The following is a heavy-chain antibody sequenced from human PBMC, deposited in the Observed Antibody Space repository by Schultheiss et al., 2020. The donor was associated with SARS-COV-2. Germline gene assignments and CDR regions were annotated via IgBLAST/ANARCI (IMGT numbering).Heavy chain of an antibody. J-gene: IGHJ4*02. D-gene: IGHD6-6*01. V-gene: IGHV3-66*01. CDR1: GFTFSSYA. Sequence: GESLKISCAASGFTFSSYAMSWVRQAPGKGLEWVSVIYSGGSTYYADSVNGRFTISRDNSKNTLYLQMISLRAEDTAVYYCARGDEYSSSYDFDYWGQGTLVTVSS. CDR2: IYSGGST. CDR3: ARGDEYSSSYDFDY.